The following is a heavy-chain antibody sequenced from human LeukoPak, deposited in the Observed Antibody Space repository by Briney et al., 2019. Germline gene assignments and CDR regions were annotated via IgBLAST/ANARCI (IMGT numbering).Heavy chain of an antibody. Sequence: SETLSLTCTVSGGSISSYYWSWIRQPPGKGLEWIGYIYYSGSTNYNPSLKSRVTISVDTSKNQFSLKLSSVTAADTAVYYCARDPGGYYDWFDPWRQGTLVTVSS. J-gene: IGHJ5*02. CDR1: GGSISSYY. V-gene: IGHV4-59*01. CDR3: ARDPGGYYDWFDP. CDR2: IYYSGST. D-gene: IGHD1-26*01.